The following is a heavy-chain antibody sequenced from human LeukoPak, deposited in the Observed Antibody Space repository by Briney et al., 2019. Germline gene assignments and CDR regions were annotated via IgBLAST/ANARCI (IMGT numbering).Heavy chain of an antibody. CDR1: GGTLSSYT. Sequence: SVKVSCKASGGTLSSYTISWVRQAPGQGLEWMGRIIPILGVANYAQKFQGRVTLTADKSTSTAYMELSSLRSEDTAVYYCARVFCTSPNCYTGFDYWGQGTLVTVSS. J-gene: IGHJ4*02. CDR2: IIPILGVA. V-gene: IGHV1-69*02. D-gene: IGHD2-2*02. CDR3: ARVFCTSPNCYTGFDY.